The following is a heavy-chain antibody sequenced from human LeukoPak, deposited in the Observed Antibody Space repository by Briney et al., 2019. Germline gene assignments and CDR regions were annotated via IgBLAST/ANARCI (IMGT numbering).Heavy chain of an antibody. CDR2: ISHDGFI. CDR1: GFTFSSYV. V-gene: IGHV3-74*01. CDR3: TTHSVTVTGTHF. Sequence: PGGSLRLSCETAGFTFSSYVMHWVRRTPGKGLVWVSRISHDGFISYADSVKGRFTISRDNAKNTLILQMNSLKPEDTAMYYCTTHSVTVTGTHFWGQGALVTVSS. J-gene: IGHJ4*01. D-gene: IGHD6-19*01.